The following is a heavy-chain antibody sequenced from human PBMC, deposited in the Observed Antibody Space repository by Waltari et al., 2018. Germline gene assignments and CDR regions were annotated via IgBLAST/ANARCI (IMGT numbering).Heavy chain of an antibody. CDR3: VRDFDWGPDY. CDR1: GYSFSDHY. V-gene: IGHV1-2*02. D-gene: IGHD3-9*01. CDR2: IKPDSGVT. J-gene: IGHJ4*02. Sequence: QVQLVQSGAAVMKPGASVTVSCKTSGYSFSDHYLHWVRQAPGQGLDWMGWIKPDSGVTYYAQEFQGRVTLTGDMSISTVYMDFSSLTSDDTAIYYCVRDFDWGPDYWGQGTLVTVSS.